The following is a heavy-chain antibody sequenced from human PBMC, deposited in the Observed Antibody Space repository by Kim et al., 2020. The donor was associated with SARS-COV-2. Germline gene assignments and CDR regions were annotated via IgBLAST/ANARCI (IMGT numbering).Heavy chain of an antibody. D-gene: IGHD3-3*01. Sequence: ASVKVSCKASGYTFTGYYMHWVRQAPGQGLEWMGRINPNSGGTNYAQKFQGRVTMTRDTSISTAYMELSRLRSDDTAVYYCAREYDMDFWSGYYLGYYYYYGMDVWGQGTTVTVSS. CDR2: INPNSGGT. CDR1: GYTFTGYY. J-gene: IGHJ6*02. V-gene: IGHV1-2*06. CDR3: AREYDMDFWSGYYLGYYYYYGMDV.